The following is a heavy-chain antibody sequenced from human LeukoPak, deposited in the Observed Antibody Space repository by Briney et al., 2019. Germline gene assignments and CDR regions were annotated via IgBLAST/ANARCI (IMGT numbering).Heavy chain of an antibody. CDR2: IKQDGSEK. CDR1: GFTLSSYW. D-gene: IGHD3-3*01. Sequence: AGGSLRLSCAASGFTLSSYWMSWVRQAPGKGLEWVANIKQDGSEKYYVDSVKGRFTISRDNAKNSLYLQMNSLRAEDTAVYYCARDGATIFGVVIDHWGQGTLVTVSS. J-gene: IGHJ5*02. CDR3: ARDGATIFGVVIDH. V-gene: IGHV3-7*01.